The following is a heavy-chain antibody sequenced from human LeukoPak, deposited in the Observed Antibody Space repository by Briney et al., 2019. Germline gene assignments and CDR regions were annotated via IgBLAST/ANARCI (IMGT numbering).Heavy chain of an antibody. CDR3: VSHYGMDV. V-gene: IGHV3-53*01. CDR2: IYSGGGT. J-gene: IGHJ6*02. Sequence: PGGSLRLSCAASGFTANAQYMSWVRQAPGKGLEWVSVIYSGGGTYYAHSVSGRFTMSRDNSKNALFLQLNSLRAEDTAVYYCVSHYGMDVWGQGTTVTVSS. CDR1: GFTANAQY.